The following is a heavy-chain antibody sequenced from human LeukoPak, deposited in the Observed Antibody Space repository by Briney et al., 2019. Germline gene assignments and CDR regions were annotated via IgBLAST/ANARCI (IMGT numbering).Heavy chain of an antibody. V-gene: IGHV4-38-2*02. D-gene: IGHD2-21*01. CDR3: ARGIGGGGDY. CDR2: IFHSGST. J-gene: IGHJ4*02. Sequence: SETLFLTCTVSGYSISSGYYWAWIRQPPGNGLEWIGSIFHSGSTYYSPSLKSRLTISVDTSKNQFSLKLNSVTATDTAVYYCARGIGGGGDYWGQGALVTVSS. CDR1: GYSISSGYY.